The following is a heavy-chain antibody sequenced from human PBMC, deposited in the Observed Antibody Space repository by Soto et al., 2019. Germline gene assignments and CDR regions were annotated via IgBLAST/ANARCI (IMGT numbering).Heavy chain of an antibody. D-gene: IGHD2-15*01. CDR1: GGSMSSYY. CDR2: IYYSGST. CDR3: ARYGSGECNRGSCYSPFDY. V-gene: IGHV4-59*08. Sequence: SETLSLTCTVSGGSMSSYYWGWFRQPPGKGLEWIGYIYYSGSTSYNPSLKSRLSISLGTSKKQFSLKLSSVTAADTAVYYCARYGSGECNRGSCYSPFDYWGQGTLVTVSS. J-gene: IGHJ4*02.